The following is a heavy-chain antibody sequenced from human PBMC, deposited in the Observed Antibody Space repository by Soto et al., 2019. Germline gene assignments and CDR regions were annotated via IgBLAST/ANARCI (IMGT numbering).Heavy chain of an antibody. CDR3: AREETYYYGSGSYHPGGMDV. Sequence: SVKVSCKASGGTFSSYAISWVRQAPGQGLEWMGGIIPIFGTANYAQKFQGRVTITADESTSTAYMELSSLRSEDTAVYYCAREETYYYGSGSYHPGGMDVWGQGTTVTVSS. J-gene: IGHJ6*02. CDR1: GGTFSSYA. D-gene: IGHD3-10*01. V-gene: IGHV1-69*13. CDR2: IIPIFGTA.